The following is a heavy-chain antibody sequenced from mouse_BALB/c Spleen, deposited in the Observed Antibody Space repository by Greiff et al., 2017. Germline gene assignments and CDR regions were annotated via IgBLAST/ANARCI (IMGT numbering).Heavy chain of an antibody. CDR2: ISSGGSYT. V-gene: IGHV5-6*01. CDR3: ARSFTDGYYAMDD. CDR1: GFTFSSYG. D-gene: IGHD2-3*01. J-gene: IGHJ4*01. Sequence: EVKLVESGGDLVKPGGSLKLSCAASGFTFSSYGMSWVRQTPDKRLEWVATISSGGSYTYYPDSVKGRFTISRDNAKNTLYLQMSSLKSEDTAMYYCARSFTDGYYAMDDWGQGTSVTVSS.